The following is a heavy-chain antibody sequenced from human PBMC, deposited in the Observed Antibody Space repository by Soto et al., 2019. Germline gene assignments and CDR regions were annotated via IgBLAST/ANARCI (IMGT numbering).Heavy chain of an antibody. CDR1: GYTLTELS. CDR2: FDPEDGET. D-gene: IGHD2-15*01. Sequence: ASVKVSCKVSGYTLTELSMHWVRQAPGKGLEWMGGFDPEDGETIYAQKFQGSVTMTEDASTDTAYMELSSLRSEDTAVYYCATDLVVVRGRDAFDIWGQGTMVTVSS. J-gene: IGHJ3*02. CDR3: ATDLVVVRGRDAFDI. V-gene: IGHV1-24*01.